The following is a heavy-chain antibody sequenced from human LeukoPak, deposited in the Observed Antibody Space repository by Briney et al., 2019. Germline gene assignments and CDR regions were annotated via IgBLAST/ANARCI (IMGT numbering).Heavy chain of an antibody. V-gene: IGHV1-2*02. CDR1: GYTFTGYY. CDR3: AREISGYSDY. Sequence: ASVKVSSKASGYTFTGYYMHWVRQAPGQGLEGMGWINANSGDTKYAQKFQGRVTMTRDTSISTAYMELSRLRSDDTAMYYCAREISGYSDYWGQGTLVTVSS. J-gene: IGHJ4*02. CDR2: INANSGDT. D-gene: IGHD3-22*01.